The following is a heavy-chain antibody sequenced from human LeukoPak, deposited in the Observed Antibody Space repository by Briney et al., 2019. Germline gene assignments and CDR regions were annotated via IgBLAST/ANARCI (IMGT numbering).Heavy chain of an antibody. D-gene: IGHD6-19*01. CDR3: AREAFYKSGWYSLFGH. Sequence: GGSLRLSCTASGFTFSGYSMNWIRQAPGKGLEWVSVISGSGGSIYYADSVKGRFTISRDNSKSTLYLQMNSLRVEDTAIYYCAREAFYKSGWYSLFGHWGQGTLVTVSS. CDR2: ISGSGGSI. J-gene: IGHJ4*02. CDR1: GFTFSGYS. V-gene: IGHV3-23*01.